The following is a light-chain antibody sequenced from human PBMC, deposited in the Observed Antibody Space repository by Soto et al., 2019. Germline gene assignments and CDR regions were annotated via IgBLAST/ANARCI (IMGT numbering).Light chain of an antibody. CDR1: QSVDSTF. Sequence: EIVLTQSPGSLSLSPGERATLSCRASQSVDSTFFAWYQKKPCQAPRLLMYGVSKRATGIPDRFSGSGSGTDFTLTISRLEPEDFAVYYCQQYMSSVTFGQGTRVEI. CDR3: QQYMSSVT. V-gene: IGKV3-20*01. CDR2: GVS. J-gene: IGKJ1*01.